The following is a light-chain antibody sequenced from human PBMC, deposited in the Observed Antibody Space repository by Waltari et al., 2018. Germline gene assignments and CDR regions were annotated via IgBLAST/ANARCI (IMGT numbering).Light chain of an antibody. J-gene: IGLJ2*01. CDR2: DDS. CDR1: DIGSKS. V-gene: IGLV3-21*02. Sequence: SYWLFQPPSVSVAPGQTARITCGGKDIGSKSVQWYQQKPGQAPVLVVSDDSDRPTGIPERFSGSKPGNTATLTINRVEAGDEADYYCQVWDHFSNHVIFGGGTKLTVL. CDR3: QVWDHFSNHVI.